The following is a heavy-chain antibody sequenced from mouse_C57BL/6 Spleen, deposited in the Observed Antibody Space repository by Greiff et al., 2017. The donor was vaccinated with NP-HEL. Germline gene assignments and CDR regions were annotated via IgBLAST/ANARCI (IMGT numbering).Heavy chain of an antibody. CDR2: IYPSDSET. CDR1: GYTFTSYW. J-gene: IGHJ2*01. D-gene: IGHD1-1*01. V-gene: IGHV1-61*01. CDR3: ARDYYGSDDY. Sequence: QVQLKQPGAELVRPGSSVKLSCKASGYTFTSYWMDWVKQRPGQGLEWIGNIYPSDSETHYNQKFKDKATLTVDKSSSTAYMQLSSLTSEDSAVYYCARDYYGSDDYWGQGTTLTVSS.